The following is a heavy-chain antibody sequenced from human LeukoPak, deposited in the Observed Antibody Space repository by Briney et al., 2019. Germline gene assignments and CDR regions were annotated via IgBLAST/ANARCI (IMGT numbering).Heavy chain of an antibody. CDR1: GYSISSGYY. D-gene: IGHD5-24*01. V-gene: IGHV4-38-2*02. CDR3: ASSLEMATILMEYYGAFDI. J-gene: IGHJ3*02. Sequence: SETLSLTCTVSGYSISSGYYWGWIRQPPGKGLEWIGSIYHSGSTYYNPSLKSRVTISVDTSKNQFSLKLSSVTAAGTAVYYCASSLEMATILMEYYGAFDIWGQGTMVTVSS. CDR2: IYHSGST.